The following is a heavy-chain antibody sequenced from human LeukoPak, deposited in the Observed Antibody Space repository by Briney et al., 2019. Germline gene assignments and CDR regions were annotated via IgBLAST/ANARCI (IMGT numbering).Heavy chain of an antibody. V-gene: IGHV3-11*04. CDR1: GFTFSDYY. CDR2: ISGSSSTI. D-gene: IGHD5-18*01. CDR3: ARGRAPHVDTH. J-gene: IGHJ4*02. Sequence: GGSLRLSCAASGFTFSDYYMSWIRQAPGKGLEWVSYISGSSSTIYYADSVKGRFTISRDNAKNSLYLQMNSLRAEDTAVYYCARGRAPHVDTHWGQGTLVTVSS.